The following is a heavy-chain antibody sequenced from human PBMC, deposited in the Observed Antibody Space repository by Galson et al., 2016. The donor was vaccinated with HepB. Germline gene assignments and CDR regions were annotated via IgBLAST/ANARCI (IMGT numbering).Heavy chain of an antibody. CDR3: AREPQSGYYFVGWFDP. Sequence: SLRLSCAASEFRFSGYAMSWVRQGPGKGLEWVSSISASAGSTYYTDSVKGRFTISRDNSKNTLYLQMNSLRAEDTAVYYCAREPQSGYYFVGWFDPRGQGTPVTPSS. J-gene: IGHJ5*02. V-gene: IGHV3-23*01. CDR1: EFRFSGYA. CDR2: ISASAGST. D-gene: IGHD3-3*01.